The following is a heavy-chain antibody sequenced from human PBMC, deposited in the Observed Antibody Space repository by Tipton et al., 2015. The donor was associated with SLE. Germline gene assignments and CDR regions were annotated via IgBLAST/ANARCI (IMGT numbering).Heavy chain of an antibody. D-gene: IGHD2-2*01. CDR2: IYYSGST. Sequence: TLSLTCTVSGGSISSHYWSWIRQPPGKGLEWIGYIYYSGSTNYNPSLKSRVTISVDTSKNQFSLKLSSVTAADTAVYYCASLGYCSSTSCSDYWGQGTLATVSS. CDR3: ASLGYCSSTSCSDY. V-gene: IGHV4-59*11. J-gene: IGHJ4*02. CDR1: GGSISSHY.